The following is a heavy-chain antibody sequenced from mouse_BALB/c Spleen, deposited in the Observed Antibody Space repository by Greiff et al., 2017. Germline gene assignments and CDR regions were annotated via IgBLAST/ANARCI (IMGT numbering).Heavy chain of an antibody. J-gene: IGHJ4*01. D-gene: IGHD1-1*01. CDR2: ISYSGST. V-gene: IGHV3-2*02. CDR1: GYSITSDYA. Sequence: EVKVEESGPGLVKPSQSLSLTCTVTGYSITSDYAWNWIRQFPGNKLEWMGYISYSGSTSYNPSLKSRISITRDTSKNQFFLQLNSVTTEDTATYYCASRGSSSPYYAMDYWGQGTSVTVSS. CDR3: ASRGSSSPYYAMDY.